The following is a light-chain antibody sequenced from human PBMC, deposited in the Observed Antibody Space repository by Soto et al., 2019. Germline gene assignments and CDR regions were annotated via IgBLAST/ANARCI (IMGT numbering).Light chain of an antibody. CDR2: EVT. CDR1: SSDVGGYHF. Sequence: QSALTQPPSASGSRGQSVSISCAGTSSDVGGYHFVSWYQQHPGKAPKLILYEVTKRPSGVPDRFSGAKSGNTASLTVSGLQTEDEAHYYCSSYAGSKNRYVFGTGTKVTVL. J-gene: IGLJ1*01. CDR3: SSYAGSKNRYV. V-gene: IGLV2-8*01.